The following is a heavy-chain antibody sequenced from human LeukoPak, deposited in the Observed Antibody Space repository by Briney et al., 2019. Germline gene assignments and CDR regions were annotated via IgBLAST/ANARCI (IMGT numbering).Heavy chain of an antibody. CDR1: GYTFTSYY. CDR2: INPSGGST. D-gene: IGHD5-24*01. CDR3: AMDVVEMATIGDAFDI. Sequence: ASVKVSCKASGYTFTSYYMHWVRQAPGQGLEWMRIINPSGGSTSYAQKFQGRVTMTRDMSTSTVYMELSSLRSEDTAVYYCAMDVVEMATIGDAFDIWGQGTMVTVSS. J-gene: IGHJ3*02. V-gene: IGHV1-46*01.